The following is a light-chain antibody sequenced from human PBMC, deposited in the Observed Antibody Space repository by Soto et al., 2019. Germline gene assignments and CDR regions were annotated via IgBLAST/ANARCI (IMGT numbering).Light chain of an antibody. J-gene: IGLJ2*01. Sequence: QSVLTQPRSVSGSPGQSVTISCTGTSSDVGGYNYVSWYQQHPGKAPKLMIYDVSKRPSGVPDRFSGSKSGNTASLTISGLRAEDEADYYCCSYAGSYTHVVFGGGTKLTVL. CDR2: DVS. CDR3: CSYAGSYTHVV. CDR1: SSDVGGYNY. V-gene: IGLV2-11*01.